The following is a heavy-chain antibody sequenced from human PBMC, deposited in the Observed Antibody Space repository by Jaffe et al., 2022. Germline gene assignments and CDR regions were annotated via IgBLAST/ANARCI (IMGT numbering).Heavy chain of an antibody. J-gene: IGHJ6*03. CDR2: TRNKANSYTT. Sequence: EVQLVESGGGLVQPGGSLRLSCAASGFTFSDHYMDWVRQAPGKGLEWVGRTRNKANSYTTEYAASVKGRFTISRDDSKNSLYLQMNSLKTEDTAVYYCARGCPHRGYDFWSGVNYYYYYMDVWGKGTTVTVSS. CDR3: ARGCPHRGYDFWSGVNYYYYYMDV. V-gene: IGHV3-72*01. CDR1: GFTFSDHY. D-gene: IGHD3-3*01.